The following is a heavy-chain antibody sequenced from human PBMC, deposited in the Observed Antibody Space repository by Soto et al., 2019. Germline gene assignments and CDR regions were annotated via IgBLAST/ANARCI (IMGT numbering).Heavy chain of an antibody. D-gene: IGHD1-26*01. CDR1: GGTLINYA. CDR2: IIPMFGTT. V-gene: IGHV1-69*06. Sequence: GASVKVSCKASGGTLINYAISWVRQAPGQGLEWMGGIIPMFGTTNYGQRFQGRVTIIADKSTNTVYMDLRSLRSEDTAMYYCAREGGSYFDDWGQGTLVTVSS. J-gene: IGHJ4*02. CDR3: AREGGSYFDD.